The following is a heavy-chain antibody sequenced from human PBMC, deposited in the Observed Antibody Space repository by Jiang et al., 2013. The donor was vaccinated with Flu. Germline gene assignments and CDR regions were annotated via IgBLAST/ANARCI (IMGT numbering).Heavy chain of an antibody. CDR3: ARGQRGEIFPPKGAFPITMIVVAIPTYYFDY. D-gene: IGHD3-22*01. J-gene: IGHJ4*02. Sequence: LLKPSETLPLTCAVYGGSFSGYYWSWIRQPPGKGLEWIGEINHSGSTNYNPSLKSRVTISVDTSKNQFSLKLSSVTAADTAVYYCARGQRGEIFPPKGAFPITMIVVAIPTYYFDYWGQGTLVTVSS. CDR2: INHSGST. CDR1: GGSFSGYY. V-gene: IGHV4-34*01.